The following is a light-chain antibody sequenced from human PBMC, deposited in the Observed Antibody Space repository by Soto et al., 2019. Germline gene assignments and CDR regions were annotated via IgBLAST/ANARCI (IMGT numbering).Light chain of an antibody. CDR2: EVS. Sequence: QSVLTQPASVSGSPGQSITISCTGTSSDVGTYNFVSWYQQHPGKAPQLMIYEVSSRPSGVSNRFSGSKSGNTASLPISGIQAEDEADYYCSSYSSTSTPWVFGGGTKLTVL. CDR1: SSDVGTYNF. V-gene: IGLV2-14*01. J-gene: IGLJ3*02. CDR3: SSYSSTSTPWV.